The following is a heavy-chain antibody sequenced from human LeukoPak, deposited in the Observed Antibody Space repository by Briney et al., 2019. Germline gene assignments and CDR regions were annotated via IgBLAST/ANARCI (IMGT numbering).Heavy chain of an antibody. CDR3: ARAVVPAAPSGY. V-gene: IGHV3-23*01. J-gene: IGHJ4*02. CDR1: GFTFSNYA. Sequence: GGSLRLSCAASGFTFSNYAMSWVRQAPGKGLEWVSGTSGSGGTTYYADSVKGRFTISRDNSKNTLYLQMNSLRAEDTAVYYCARAVVPAAPSGYWGQGTLVTVSS. CDR2: TSGSGGTT. D-gene: IGHD2-2*01.